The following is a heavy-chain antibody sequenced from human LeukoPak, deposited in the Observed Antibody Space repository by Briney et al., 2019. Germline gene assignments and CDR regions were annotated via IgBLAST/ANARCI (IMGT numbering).Heavy chain of an antibody. CDR1: GFTFSSYA. V-gene: IGHV3-23*01. CDR3: AKGGRYCSGTTCYLAY. CDR2: ISGSGGST. Sequence: PGGSLRLSCAASGFTFSSYAMSWVRQAPGKGLEWVSAISGSGGSTYYADSVKGRFTISRDNSKNTLYLQMNSLRAEDTAVYYCAKGGRYCSGTTCYLAYWGQGTLVTVSS. J-gene: IGHJ4*02. D-gene: IGHD2-2*01.